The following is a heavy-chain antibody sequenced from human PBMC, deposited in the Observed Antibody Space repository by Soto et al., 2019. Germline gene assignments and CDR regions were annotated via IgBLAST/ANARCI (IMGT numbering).Heavy chain of an antibody. D-gene: IGHD6-19*01. Sequence: SETLSLTCTVSGGSMSSYYWSWVRQPPGKGLEWIGYIYYSGSTNYNPSLKSRVTISVDTSKNQFSLKLSSVTAADTALYYCARDRGQWLVHGGFDIWGQGTMVTVSS. CDR1: GGSMSSYY. V-gene: IGHV4-59*01. J-gene: IGHJ3*02. CDR2: IYYSGST. CDR3: ARDRGQWLVHGGFDI.